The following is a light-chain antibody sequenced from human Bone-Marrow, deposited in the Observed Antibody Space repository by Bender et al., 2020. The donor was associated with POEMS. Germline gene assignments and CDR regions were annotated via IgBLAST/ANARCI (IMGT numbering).Light chain of an antibody. CDR3: SSCRRSRKRWM. V-gene: IGLV1-44*01. CDR2: SNY. J-gene: IGLJ3*02. CDR1: DSNFGGNN. Sequence: QSVLTQPPSASGTPGQSVIISCSGTDSNFGGNNVNWYQHLPGTAPRLVVYSNYQRPSGVPARFSGSKSGTSASLAISDIQSEDEGDYYCSSCRRSRKRWMFGGENELTVL.